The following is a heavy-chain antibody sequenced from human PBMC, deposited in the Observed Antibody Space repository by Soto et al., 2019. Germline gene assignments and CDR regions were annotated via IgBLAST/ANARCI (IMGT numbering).Heavy chain of an antibody. J-gene: IGHJ6*02. Sequence: ASVKVSCKASGGTFSSYAISWVRQAPGQGLEWMGGIIPIFGTANYAQKFQGRVTITADESTSTAYMELSSLRSEDTAVYYCARSIAARPGYYYYGMDVWGQGTTVTVSS. D-gene: IGHD6-6*01. CDR1: GGTFSSYA. CDR3: ARSIAARPGYYYYGMDV. CDR2: IIPIFGTA. V-gene: IGHV1-69*13.